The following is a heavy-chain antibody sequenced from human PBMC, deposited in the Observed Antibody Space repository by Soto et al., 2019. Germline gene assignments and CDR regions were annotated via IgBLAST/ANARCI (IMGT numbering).Heavy chain of an antibody. CDR1: GFTFDGYA. V-gene: IGHV3-9*01. J-gene: IGHJ4*02. D-gene: IGHD3-22*01. CDR2: ISWNSGLI. Sequence: EVQLVESGGGLVQPGRSLRLSCAASGFTFDGYAMHWVRQAPGKGLEWVSGISWNSGLIGYAGSVKGRFTISRDNAENSLYLHMNSLRAEDTAFYFCAKDDYSDSSGSHFDFWGQGTLVTVSS. CDR3: AKDDYSDSSGSHFDF.